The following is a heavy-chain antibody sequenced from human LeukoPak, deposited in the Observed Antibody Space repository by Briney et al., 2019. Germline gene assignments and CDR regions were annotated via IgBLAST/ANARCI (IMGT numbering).Heavy chain of an antibody. J-gene: IGHJ4*02. V-gene: IGHV3-23*01. D-gene: IGHD6-25*01. CDR2: TSGSGGNT. CDR3: AKDSLPTSGCRGYFDY. Sequence: GGPLRLSCAASGFTFSTYAMTWVRQAPGKGLEWVSATSGSGGNTYYANSVKGRFTISRDNSMNTLYLQMNSLRAEDTAIYYCAKDSLPTSGCRGYFDYWGQGTLVTVSS. CDR1: GFTFSTYA.